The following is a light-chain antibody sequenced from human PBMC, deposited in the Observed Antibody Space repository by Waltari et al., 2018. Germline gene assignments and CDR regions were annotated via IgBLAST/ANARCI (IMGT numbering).Light chain of an antibody. Sequence: QSVLTQPPSASGTPGQRVTISCSGSSSNIGGNYVFWFHLLPGTAPKVLIYKDSQRPSGYPDLFSGSKSGTSASLAISGLRSEDEADYYCATWDDSLSCYVFGSGTKVTVL. CDR2: KDS. CDR3: ATWDDSLSCYV. CDR1: SSNIGGNY. V-gene: IGLV1-47*01. J-gene: IGLJ1*01.